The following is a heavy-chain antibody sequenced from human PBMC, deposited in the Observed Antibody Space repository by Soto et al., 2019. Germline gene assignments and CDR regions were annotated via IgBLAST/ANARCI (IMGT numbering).Heavy chain of an antibody. CDR3: ARHRAGNGYYLYFDY. CDR1: GGSISSGGYY. D-gene: IGHD3-3*01. V-gene: IGHV4-31*03. Sequence: SETLSLTCTVSGGSISSGGYYWSWIRQHPGKGLEWIGYMYYIGTTQYNPSLRSRVSMSVDTSQNQFSLKLSSATAADTAVYYCARHRAGNGYYLYFDYWGQGTLVTVSS. CDR2: MYYIGTT. J-gene: IGHJ4*02.